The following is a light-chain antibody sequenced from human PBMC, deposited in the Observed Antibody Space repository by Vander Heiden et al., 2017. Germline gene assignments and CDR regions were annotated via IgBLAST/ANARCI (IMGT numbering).Light chain of an antibody. CDR1: QSVSSN. V-gene: IGKV3-15*01. CDR2: GAA. Sequence: EIVMTQSPATLSASPGERATLSCRASQSVSSNYFGWQQKPRQAPTLLIYGAATRTTSSPARCSGSGSGAEVTLTTISLQAEDYAVVYCRQYNDWSPRTFGGGTKVDIK. CDR3: RQYNDWSPRT. J-gene: IGKJ4*01.